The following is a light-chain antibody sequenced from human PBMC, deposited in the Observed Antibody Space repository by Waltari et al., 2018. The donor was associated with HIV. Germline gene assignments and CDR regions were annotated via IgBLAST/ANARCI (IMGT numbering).Light chain of an antibody. J-gene: IGKJ3*01. Sequence: EIVLTQSPGTLSLSPGERATLPCRASQSVSSSYLAWYQQKPGQAPRLLIYGASSRATGIPDRFSGSGSGTDFTLTISRLEPEDFAVYYCQQYGSPFTFGPGTKVDIK. V-gene: IGKV3-20*01. CDR2: GAS. CDR1: QSVSSSY. CDR3: QQYGSPFT.